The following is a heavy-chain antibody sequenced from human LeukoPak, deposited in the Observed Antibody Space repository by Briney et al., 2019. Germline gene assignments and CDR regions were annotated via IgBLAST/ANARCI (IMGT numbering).Heavy chain of an antibody. D-gene: IGHD1-26*01. CDR3: AKEGYSGSYGGAFDI. J-gene: IGHJ3*02. CDR1: GFTFSSYG. V-gene: IGHV3-33*06. CDR2: IWYDGSNK. Sequence: GGSLRLSCAASGFTFSSYGMHWVRQAPGKGLEWVAVIWYDGSNKYYADSVKGRFTISGDNSKNTLYLQMNSLRAEDTAVYYCAKEGYSGSYGGAFDIWGQGTMVTVSS.